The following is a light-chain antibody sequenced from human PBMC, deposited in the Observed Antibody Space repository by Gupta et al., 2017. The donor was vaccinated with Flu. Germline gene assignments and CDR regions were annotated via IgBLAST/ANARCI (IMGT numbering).Light chain of an antibody. Sequence: EIVMTQSPATLYVSTGERATLSCMAIQSVSSNLAWYQQKPGQAPRLLIYGASTRATGIPARFSGSGSGTEFTLTISSLQSEDFAVYYCQQYNNWPLTFGGGTKVEIK. CDR2: GAS. V-gene: IGKV3-15*01. CDR1: QSVSSN. J-gene: IGKJ4*01. CDR3: QQYNNWPLT.